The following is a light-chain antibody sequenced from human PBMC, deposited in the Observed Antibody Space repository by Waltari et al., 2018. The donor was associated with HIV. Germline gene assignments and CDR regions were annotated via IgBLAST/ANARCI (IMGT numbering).Light chain of an antibody. CDR2: KAS. Sequence: DIQMTQSPSTLSASVGDGVTITCRASQSISSWLAWYQQKPGKAPKLLIYKASSLDSGVPSRFSGSGSGTEFTLTISSLQPDDFATYYCQQYSTYPAFGQGTKVEIK. CDR3: QQYSTYPA. V-gene: IGKV1-5*03. J-gene: IGKJ1*01. CDR1: QSISSW.